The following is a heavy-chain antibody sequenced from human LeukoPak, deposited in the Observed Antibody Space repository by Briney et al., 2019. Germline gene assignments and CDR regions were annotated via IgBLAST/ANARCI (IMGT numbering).Heavy chain of an antibody. D-gene: IGHD4-17*01. Sequence: PGGSLRLSCAASGFTFSSYAMSWVRQAPGKGLEWVSAISGSGGSTYYAGSVKGRFTISRDNSKNTLYLQMNSLRAEDTAVYYCAKDSRPLRTTVTTDWGQGTLVTVSS. J-gene: IGHJ4*02. CDR2: ISGSGGST. CDR1: GFTFSSYA. CDR3: AKDSRPLRTTVTTD. V-gene: IGHV3-23*01.